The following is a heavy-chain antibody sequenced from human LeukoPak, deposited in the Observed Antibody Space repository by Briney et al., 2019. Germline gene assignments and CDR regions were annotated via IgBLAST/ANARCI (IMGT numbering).Heavy chain of an antibody. V-gene: IGHV3-7*03. CDR1: GFAFSSYW. Sequence: PGGSLRLSCAASGFAFSSYWMSWVRQAPGKGLEWVANIKQDGSEKYYVDSMKGRFTISRDNAKNSSYLQMNNLRPEDTTLYYCATGNDILTSFYEWGLGTLVTVSS. D-gene: IGHD3-9*01. CDR2: IKQDGSEK. J-gene: IGHJ4*02. CDR3: ATGNDILTSFYE.